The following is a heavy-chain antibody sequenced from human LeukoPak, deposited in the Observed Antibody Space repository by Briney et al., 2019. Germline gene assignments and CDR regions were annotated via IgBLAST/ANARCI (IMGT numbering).Heavy chain of an antibody. Sequence: SETLSLTCTVSGGSISSYYWSWIRQPPGKGLEWIGYIYYSGSTNYNPSLKSRVTISVDTSKNQFSLKLSSVTAADTAVYYCARTCSGDSCDWFDPWGQGTLVTVSS. D-gene: IGHD2-15*01. CDR1: GGSISSYY. V-gene: IGHV4-59*01. J-gene: IGHJ5*02. CDR3: ARTCSGDSCDWFDP. CDR2: IYYSGST.